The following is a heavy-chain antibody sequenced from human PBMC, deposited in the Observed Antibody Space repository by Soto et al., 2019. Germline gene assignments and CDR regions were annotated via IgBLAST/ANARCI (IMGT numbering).Heavy chain of an antibody. CDR2: ISGSGATT. J-gene: IGHJ4*02. CDR3: TKGGIQRRQKIPKVDFDH. CDR1: GFIFSNYA. V-gene: IGHV3-23*01. Sequence: GGSLRLSCAASGFIFSNYAMSWVRQAPGRGLEWVSAISGSGATTYYPDSVKGRFTISRDNSKNTLYLQMNNLRADDTAVYYCTKGGIQRRQKIPKVDFDHWGQGSLVTVSS. D-gene: IGHD6-25*01.